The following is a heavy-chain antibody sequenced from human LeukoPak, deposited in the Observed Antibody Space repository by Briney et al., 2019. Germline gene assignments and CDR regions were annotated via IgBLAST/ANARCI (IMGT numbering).Heavy chain of an antibody. CDR1: GFTFSSYA. Sequence: GGSLRLSCAASGFTFSSYAMHWVRQAPGKGLEWVAVISYDGSNKYYADSVKGRFTISRDNSKNTLYLQMNSLRVDDTAVYYCVREAPGVSSSAFDVWGQGTMVTVSS. CDR3: VREAPGVSSSAFDV. D-gene: IGHD1-26*01. V-gene: IGHV3-30-3*01. J-gene: IGHJ3*01. CDR2: ISYDGSNK.